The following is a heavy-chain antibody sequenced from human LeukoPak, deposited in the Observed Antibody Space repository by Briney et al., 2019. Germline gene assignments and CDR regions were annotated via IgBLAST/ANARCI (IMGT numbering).Heavy chain of an antibody. Sequence: ASVNVSCKASGYTFTNYYMYWVRQAPGQGLEWMGIINPSGGSTTYAQKFQGRVTMTRDTSTSTLYMELSSLRSEDTAVYYCARGIVYAQAFDIWGQGTMVTVSS. V-gene: IGHV1-46*01. CDR2: INPSGGST. CDR3: ARGIVYAQAFDI. CDR1: GYTFTNYY. J-gene: IGHJ3*02. D-gene: IGHD2-15*01.